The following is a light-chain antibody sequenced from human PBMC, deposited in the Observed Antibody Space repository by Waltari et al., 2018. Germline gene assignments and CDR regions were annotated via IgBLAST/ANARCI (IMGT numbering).Light chain of an antibody. CDR1: SRDVGCDNY. Sequence: QSALTQPASVSGSPGQSITISCTGTSRDVGCDNYVSWYQQHPGKAPKLMIYDVTKRPSGVSNRFSGSKSGNTASLTISGLQAEDEADYYCSSYTSSSTWVFGGGTKLTVL. CDR2: DVT. J-gene: IGLJ3*02. V-gene: IGLV2-14*01. CDR3: SSYTSSSTWV.